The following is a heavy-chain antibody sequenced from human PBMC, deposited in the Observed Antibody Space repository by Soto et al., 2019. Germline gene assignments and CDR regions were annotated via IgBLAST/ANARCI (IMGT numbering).Heavy chain of an antibody. Sequence: QVQLVESGGGVVQPGRSLRLSCAASGYIFSNYGMHWVRQAPGKGLEGVAVTSYDGSKKYYADSVKGRFTISKDNSKNTVYVQMNSLRIEDTAVYYCAKWGLSGHGMDVWGQGTTVTVSS. D-gene: IGHD7-27*01. V-gene: IGHV3-30*18. CDR3: AKWGLSGHGMDV. J-gene: IGHJ6*02. CDR1: GYIFSNYG. CDR2: TSYDGSKK.